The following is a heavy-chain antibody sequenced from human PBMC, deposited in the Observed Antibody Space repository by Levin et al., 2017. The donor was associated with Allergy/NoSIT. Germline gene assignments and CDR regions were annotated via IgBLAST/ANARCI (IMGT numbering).Heavy chain of an antibody. CDR3: ARNPTGIRYTVTTYYNFYMDV. D-gene: IGHD4-17*01. V-gene: IGHV4-59*01. CDR2: IYYSGST. CDR1: GGSISSSY. Sequence: SQTPSLPCTVSGGSISSSYWSWLRPPPGKGLEWIGYIYYSGSTNYNPSLKSRVTISVDTSKNQFSLKLSSVTAADTAVYYCARNPTGIRYTVTTYYNFYMDVWGKGTTVTVSS. J-gene: IGHJ6*03.